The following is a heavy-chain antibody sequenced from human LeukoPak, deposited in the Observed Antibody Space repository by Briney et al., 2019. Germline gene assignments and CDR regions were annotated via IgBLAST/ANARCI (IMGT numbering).Heavy chain of an antibody. V-gene: IGHV4-34*01. CDR2: INHSGST. J-gene: IGHJ3*02. Sequence: SSETLSLTCAVYGGSFSGYYWSWIRQPPGKGLEWIGEINHSGSTNYNPSLKSRVTISVDTSKNQFSLKLSSVTAADTAVYYCARGPSRWGGWSRGAFDIWGQGTMVTVSS. CDR3: ARGPSRWGGWSRGAFDI. D-gene: IGHD6-19*01. CDR1: GGSFSGYY.